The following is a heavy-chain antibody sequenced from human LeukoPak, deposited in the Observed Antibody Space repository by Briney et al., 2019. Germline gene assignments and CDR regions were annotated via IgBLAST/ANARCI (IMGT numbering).Heavy chain of an antibody. Sequence: IPSDTLSLTCTVSGASISSTSYYWGWIRQPPGKGLEWIGSTYYRGTTYYNPSLKSRVTISVDTSKNQFSLKLSSVTAADTAVYYCARDRARRYYYGSGSYYMDFTWFDPWGQGTLVTVSS. CDR1: GASISSTSYY. CDR2: TYYRGTT. CDR3: ARDRARRYYYGSGSYYMDFTWFDP. V-gene: IGHV4-39*07. D-gene: IGHD3-10*01. J-gene: IGHJ5*02.